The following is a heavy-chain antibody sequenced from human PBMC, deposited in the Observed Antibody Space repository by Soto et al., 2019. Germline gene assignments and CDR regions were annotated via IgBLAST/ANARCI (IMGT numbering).Heavy chain of an antibody. CDR2: IYSGGST. CDR3: GRVFKDPQVSDAFDI. V-gene: IGHV3-53*04. J-gene: IGHJ3*02. CDR1: GLTVSNNY. D-gene: IGHD2-21*01. Sequence: EVQLVESGGGLVQPGVSLRLSWAASGLTVSNNYMSWVRQAPGKGLEWVSVIYSGGSTYYADSVKGRFTISRHNSKNTLYIQMNSLRDEAKAVYYCGRVFKDPQVSDAFDIWGQGTMVTVSS.